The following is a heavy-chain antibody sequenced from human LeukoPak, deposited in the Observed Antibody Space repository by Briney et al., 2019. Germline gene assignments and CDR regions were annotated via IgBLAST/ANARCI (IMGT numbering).Heavy chain of an antibody. CDR2: INPNSGGT. D-gene: IGHD3-22*01. Sequence: ASVNVSCKASGYTFTGYYMHWVRQAPGQGLEWMGWINPNSGGTNYAQKFQGRVTMTRDTSIGTAYMELSRLRSDDTAVYYCASLGLGSSGYSFDYWGQGTLVTVSS. V-gene: IGHV1-2*02. CDR3: ASLGLGSSGYSFDY. CDR1: GYTFTGYY. J-gene: IGHJ4*02.